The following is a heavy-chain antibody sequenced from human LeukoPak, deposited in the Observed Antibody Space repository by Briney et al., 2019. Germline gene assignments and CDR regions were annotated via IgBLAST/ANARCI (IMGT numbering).Heavy chain of an antibody. D-gene: IGHD2-2*01. CDR1: GYTFTGYY. V-gene: IGHV1-2*06. CDR2: INPNSGGT. J-gene: IGHJ4*02. Sequence: ASVKVSCKASGYTFTGYYMHWVRQAPGQGLEWMGRINPNSGGTNYAQKFQGRVTITRDTSISTAYMELSRLRSDDTAVYYCARARAYCSSTSCYFDYRGQGTLVTVSS. CDR3: ARARAYCSSTSCYFDY.